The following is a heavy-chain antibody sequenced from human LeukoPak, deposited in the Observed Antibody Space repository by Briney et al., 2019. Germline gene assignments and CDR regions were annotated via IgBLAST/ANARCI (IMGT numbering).Heavy chain of an antibody. D-gene: IGHD2-2*02. Sequence: SETLSLTCGVYGGSFTGHYWSWIRQPPGKGLEWIGEINHSGSTNYNPSLKSRVTISVDTSKNQFSLKLSSVTAADTAVYYCARIQLGYCSSTSCYNLPGVRFDPWGQGTLVTVSS. CDR1: GGSFTGHY. V-gene: IGHV4-34*01. CDR2: INHSGST. CDR3: ARIQLGYCSSTSCYNLPGVRFDP. J-gene: IGHJ5*02.